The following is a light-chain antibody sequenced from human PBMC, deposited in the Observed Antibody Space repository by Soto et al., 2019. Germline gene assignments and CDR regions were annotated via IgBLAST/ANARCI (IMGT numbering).Light chain of an antibody. Sequence: EIVLTQSPGTLSLSPGERATLSCRASQSVSSTYLAWYQQKPGRAPSLLIYGASRRATGIPDRFSGSGSGTDFTLTISRLEPEDFAVYYCQQRSNWYTFGQGTKLEIK. V-gene: IGKV3D-20*02. CDR3: QQRSNWYT. J-gene: IGKJ2*01. CDR1: QSVSSTY. CDR2: GAS.